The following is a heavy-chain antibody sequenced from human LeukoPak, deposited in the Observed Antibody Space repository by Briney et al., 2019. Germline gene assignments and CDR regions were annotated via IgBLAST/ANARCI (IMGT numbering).Heavy chain of an antibody. CDR2: ISGSGGST. D-gene: IGHD6-6*01. CDR3: AKDSIAARLVYYYYYMDV. Sequence: PGGSLRLSCAASGFTFSSYAMSWVRQAPGKGLEWASAISGSGGSTDYADSVKGRFTISRDNSKNTPYLQMNSLRAEDTAVYYCAKDSIAARLVYYYYYMDVWGKGTTVTVSS. J-gene: IGHJ6*03. V-gene: IGHV3-23*01. CDR1: GFTFSSYA.